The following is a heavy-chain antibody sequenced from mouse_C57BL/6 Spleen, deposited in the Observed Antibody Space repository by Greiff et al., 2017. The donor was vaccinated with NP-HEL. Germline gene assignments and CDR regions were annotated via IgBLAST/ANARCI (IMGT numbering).Heavy chain of an antibody. V-gene: IGHV5-4*01. Sequence: EVQVVESGGGLVKPGGSLKLSCAASGFTFSSYAMSWVRQTPEKRLEWVATISDGGSYTYYPDNVKGRFTISRDNAKNNLYLQMSHLKSEDTAMYYCARRGYAMDYWGQGTSVTVSS. CDR1: GFTFSSYA. CDR2: ISDGGSYT. CDR3: ARRGYAMDY. J-gene: IGHJ4*01.